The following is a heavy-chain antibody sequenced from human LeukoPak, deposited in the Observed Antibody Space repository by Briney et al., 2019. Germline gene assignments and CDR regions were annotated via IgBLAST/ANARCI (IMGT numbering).Heavy chain of an antibody. CDR2: INPNSGGT. CDR3: ARDYIYGDYKAFDI. Sequence: GASVKVSCKASGYTFTGYYMHWVRQAPGQGLEWMGRINPNSGGTNYAQKFQGRVTMTRDTSISTAYMELSRLRSDDTAVYYCARDYIYGDYKAFDIWGQGTMVTVSS. V-gene: IGHV1-2*06. D-gene: IGHD4-17*01. CDR1: GYTFTGYY. J-gene: IGHJ3*02.